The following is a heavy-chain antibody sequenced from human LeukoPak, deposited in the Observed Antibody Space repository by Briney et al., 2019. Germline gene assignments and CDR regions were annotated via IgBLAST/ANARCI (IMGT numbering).Heavy chain of an antibody. CDR2: IKQDGSEK. J-gene: IGHJ4*02. Sequence: PGGSLRLSCEASGFTFSSYWMSWVRQAPGKGLEWVANIKQDGSEKYYVDSVKGRFTISRDNAKNSLYLQMNSLRAEDTAVYYCARKEDFSWPHDYWGQGTLVTVSS. D-gene: IGHD3-3*01. CDR1: GFTFSSYW. CDR3: ARKEDFSWPHDY. V-gene: IGHV3-7*03.